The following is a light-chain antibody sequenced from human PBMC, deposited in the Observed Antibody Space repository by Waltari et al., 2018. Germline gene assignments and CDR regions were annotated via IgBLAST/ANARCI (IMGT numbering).Light chain of an antibody. V-gene: IGKV4-1*01. J-gene: IGKJ2*01. CDR1: QTVLYSSTNKNY. CDR2: WAS. CDR3: HQYYTTPYT. Sequence: DIVMTQSPDSLAVSLGERATLTCKSSQTVLYSSTNKNYLAWYQQKPGQPPKLLIYWASTRESWVPDRFSGSGSGTDFTLTVSSLQAEDVAVYYCHQYYTTPYTFGQGTKLKIK.